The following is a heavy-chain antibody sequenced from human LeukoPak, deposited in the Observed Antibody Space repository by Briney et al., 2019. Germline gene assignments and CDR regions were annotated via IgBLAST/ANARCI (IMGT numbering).Heavy chain of an antibody. V-gene: IGHV2-70*11. CDR1: GFSLSTRGMC. CDR2: IDWDDDK. D-gene: IGHD1-26*01. Sequence: SGPTLVNPTQTLTLTCTFSGFSLSTRGMCVSWIRQPPGKALEWLSRIDWDDDKYYSTSLKTRLTTSKDTSKNQVVLTMTNMDPVDTATYYCARHSRRYSGSYLADAFDIWGRGTMVTVSS. CDR3: ARHSRRYSGSYLADAFDI. J-gene: IGHJ3*02.